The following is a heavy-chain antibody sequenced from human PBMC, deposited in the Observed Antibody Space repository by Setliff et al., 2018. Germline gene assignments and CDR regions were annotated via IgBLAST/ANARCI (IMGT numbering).Heavy chain of an antibody. CDR1: GGSISSSSYY. CDR2: INHSGST. J-gene: IGHJ3*02. Sequence: SETLSLTCTVSGGSISSSSYYWGWIRQPPGEGLEWIGEINHSGSTNYNPSLKSRVTISVDTSKNQFSLKLSSVTAADTAVYYCARGKIRITMIVVPTGGAFDIWGQGTMVTVSS. V-gene: IGHV4-39*07. D-gene: IGHD3-22*01. CDR3: ARGKIRITMIVVPTGGAFDI.